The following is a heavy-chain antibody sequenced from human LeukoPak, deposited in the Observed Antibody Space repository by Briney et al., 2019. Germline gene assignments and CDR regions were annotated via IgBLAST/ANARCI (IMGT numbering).Heavy chain of an antibody. V-gene: IGHV3-23*01. J-gene: IGHJ5*01. D-gene: IGHD4-17*01. CDR3: ARGAYVDYDS. Sequence: QPGGSLRLSCAASAFTFSSYAMSWVRQAPGKGLEWVSAISAGADSTYYADSVQGRFTISRDNSKNTLFLQMSGLRAEDTAVYFCARGAYVDYDSWGQGTLDTVCS. CDR2: ISAGADST. CDR1: AFTFSSYA.